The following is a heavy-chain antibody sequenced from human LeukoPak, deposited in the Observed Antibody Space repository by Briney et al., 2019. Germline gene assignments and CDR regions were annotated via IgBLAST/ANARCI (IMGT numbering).Heavy chain of an antibody. D-gene: IGHD1-14*01. CDR1: GFTFSSYA. CDR2: ISGSGGST. Sequence: GGSLRLSCAASGFTFSSYAMHWVRQAPGKGLEWVSGISGSGGSTYYADSVKGRFTISRDSSKNTLYVQMNSLRAEDTALYYCAKNRDYYYYSGMDVWGKGTTVTVST. CDR3: AKNRDYYYYSGMDV. V-gene: IGHV3-23*01. J-gene: IGHJ6*04.